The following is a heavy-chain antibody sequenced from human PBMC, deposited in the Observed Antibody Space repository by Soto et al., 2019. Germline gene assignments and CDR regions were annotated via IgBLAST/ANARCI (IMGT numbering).Heavy chain of an antibody. CDR3: ARDVRGDGYDLLY. CDR1: GYTFTSYG. J-gene: IGHJ4*02. Sequence: QVQLVQSGAEVKKPGASVKVSCKASGYTFTSYGISWVRQAPGQGLEWMGWISGYNGNTNYAQKLQGRVTMTTDTSTSTDYMELRSLRYDETAGYYCARDVRGDGYDLLYWGQGTLVTVSS. CDR2: ISGYNGNT. V-gene: IGHV1-18*01. D-gene: IGHD5-12*01.